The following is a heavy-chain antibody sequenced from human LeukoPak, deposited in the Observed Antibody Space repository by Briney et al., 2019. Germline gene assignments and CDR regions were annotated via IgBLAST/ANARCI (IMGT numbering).Heavy chain of an antibody. D-gene: IGHD1-26*01. V-gene: IGHV3-30-3*01. J-gene: IGHJ4*02. Sequence: PGRSLRLSCAASGFTFSSYAMHWVRQAPGKGLEWVAVISYDGSNKYYADSVKGRFTISRDNSKNTLYLQMNSLRAEDTAVYYCARDSASGSYDYWGQGTLVTVSS. CDR1: GFTFSSYA. CDR2: ISYDGSNK. CDR3: ARDSASGSYDY.